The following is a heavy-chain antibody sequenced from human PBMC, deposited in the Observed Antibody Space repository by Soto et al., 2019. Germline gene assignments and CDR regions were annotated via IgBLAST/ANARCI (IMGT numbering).Heavy chain of an antibody. CDR2: IDWDDDK. D-gene: IGHD3-22*01. J-gene: IGHJ4*02. V-gene: IGHV2-70*01. CDR3: ARSLYHYDSSGYLH. CDR1: GFSLSTSGMC. Sequence: SGPTLVNPTQTLTLTCTFSGFSLSTSGMCVSWIRQPPGKALEWLALIDWDDDKYYSTSLKTRLTISKDTSKNQVVLTMTNMDPVDTATYYCARSLYHYDSSGYLHWGQGXLVTVYS.